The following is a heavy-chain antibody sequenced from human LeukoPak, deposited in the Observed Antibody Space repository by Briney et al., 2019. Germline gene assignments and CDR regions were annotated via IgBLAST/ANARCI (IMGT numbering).Heavy chain of an antibody. CDR3: ARHTTSGWYQVVY. Sequence: PSETLSLTCTVSGGSISSYYWSWIRQPPGKGLEWIGYISYSGSTNNHNPSLKSRVTISVGTSKNQFSLKLSSVTAADTAVYYCARHTTSGWYQVVYWGQGTLVTVSS. V-gene: IGHV4-59*01. D-gene: IGHD6-19*01. CDR1: GGSISSYY. J-gene: IGHJ4*02. CDR2: ISYSGSTN.